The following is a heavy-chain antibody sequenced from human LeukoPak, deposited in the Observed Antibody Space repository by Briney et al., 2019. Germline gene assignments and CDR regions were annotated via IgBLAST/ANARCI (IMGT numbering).Heavy chain of an antibody. CDR3: ARKANSSSSGPNWFDP. CDR2: LHDSGRT. D-gene: IGHD6-6*01. Sequence: PSETLSLTCTVSGGSVSSGSYYWIWIRQPPGKGLEWIGYLHDSGRTNYSPSLKSRVTISVDTSKNQFSLKMSSVTAADTAVYYCARKANSSSSGPNWFDPWGQGTLVTVSS. J-gene: IGHJ5*02. CDR1: GGSVSSGSYY. V-gene: IGHV4-61*01.